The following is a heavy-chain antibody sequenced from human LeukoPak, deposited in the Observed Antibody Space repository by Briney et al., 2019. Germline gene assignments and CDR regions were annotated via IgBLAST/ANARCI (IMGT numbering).Heavy chain of an antibody. CDR3: AREHLKYKGWTPDY. Sequence: PGGSLRLSCAASGFTFSSYGMHWVRQAPGKGLEWVAVIWYDGSNKYYADSVKGRFTISRDNSKNTLYLQMNSLRAEDTAVYYCAREHLKYKGWTPDYWGQGTLVTVSS. V-gene: IGHV3-33*01. CDR2: IWYDGSNK. J-gene: IGHJ4*02. D-gene: IGHD6-19*01. CDR1: GFTFSSYG.